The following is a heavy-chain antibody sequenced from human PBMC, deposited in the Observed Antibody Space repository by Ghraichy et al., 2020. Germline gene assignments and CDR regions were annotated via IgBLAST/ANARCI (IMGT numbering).Heavy chain of an antibody. D-gene: IGHD3-9*01. CDR1: GFTFSSYS. J-gene: IGHJ4*02. V-gene: IGHV3-48*02. Sequence: GESLNISCAASGFTFSSYSMNWVRQAPEKGLEWISYISSGSSAMSYADSVKGRFTISRDNAKNSLYLQMNSLRDEDTAIYYCARDRDWSFDYWGQGTLVTVSS. CDR3: ARDRDWSFDY. CDR2: ISSGSSAM.